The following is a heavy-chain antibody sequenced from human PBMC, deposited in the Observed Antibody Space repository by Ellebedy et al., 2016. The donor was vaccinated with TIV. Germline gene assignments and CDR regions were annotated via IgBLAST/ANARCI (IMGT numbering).Heavy chain of an antibody. CDR2: IYYSGST. CDR1: GDSISSYY. D-gene: IGHD3-10*01. V-gene: IGHV4-59*01. Sequence: MPSETLSLTCTVSGDSISSYYWSWIRQPPGKGLEWIGYIYYSGSTNYNPSLKSRATISVDRSKKQFSLKLSSVTAADTAVYYCARENYYGSGDYWGQGMLVTVSS. CDR3: ARENYYGSGDY. J-gene: IGHJ4*02.